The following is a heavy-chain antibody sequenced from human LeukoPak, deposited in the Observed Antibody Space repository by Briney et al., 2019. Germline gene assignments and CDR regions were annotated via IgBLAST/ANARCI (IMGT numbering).Heavy chain of an antibody. V-gene: IGHV1-18*04. CDR1: GFTFSGYY. Sequence: ASVKVSCKASGFTFSGYYMHWVRQAPGQGLEWMGWISAYNGNTNYAQKLQGRVTMTTDTSTTTAYMELRSLRSDDTAVYYCARDRSEQQLVRGWFDPWGQGTLVTVSS. J-gene: IGHJ5*02. CDR2: ISAYNGNT. CDR3: ARDRSEQQLVRGWFDP. D-gene: IGHD6-13*01.